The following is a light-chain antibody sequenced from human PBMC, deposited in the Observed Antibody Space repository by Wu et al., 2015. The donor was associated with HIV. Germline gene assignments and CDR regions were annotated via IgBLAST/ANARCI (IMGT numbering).Light chain of an antibody. CDR1: QSVGNS. Sequence: EVVMTQSPATLSVSPGERATLSCRTSQSVGNSSAWYQHKPGQGPRLLIYGSFTRASGTPARFSGSGSGTEFTLTISDIQSEDFAVYYCQHYHNWPPWTFGKDQGGNET. J-gene: IGKJ1*01. V-gene: IGKV3-15*01. CDR3: QHYHNWPPWT. CDR2: GSF.